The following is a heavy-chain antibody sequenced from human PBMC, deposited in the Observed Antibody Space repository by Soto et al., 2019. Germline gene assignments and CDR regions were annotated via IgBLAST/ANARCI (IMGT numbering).Heavy chain of an antibody. V-gene: IGHV3-21*04. CDR2: ISRNGNYI. D-gene: IGHD1-7*01. CDR1: GFTFSSFH. CDR3: AKKSDWNYPWFDP. Sequence: GGSLRLSCVASGFTFSSFHMNWVRQAPGEGLEWVSSISRNGNYIYYADSVKGRFTISRDNAENSLYLQMNSLRAEDTAVYYCAKKSDWNYPWFDPWGQGTLVTVSS. J-gene: IGHJ5*02.